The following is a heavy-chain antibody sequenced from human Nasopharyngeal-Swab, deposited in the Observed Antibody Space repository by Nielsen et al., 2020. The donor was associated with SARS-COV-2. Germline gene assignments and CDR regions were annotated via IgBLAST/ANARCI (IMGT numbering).Heavy chain of an antibody. CDR2: INPNSGGT. CDR3: ARERIAAAGTGFDY. Sequence: SVKVSCKACGYTFTGYYMHWVRQAPGQGLEWMGRINPNSGGTNYAQKFQGRVTMTRDTSISTAYMELSRLRSDDTAVYYCARERIAAAGTGFDYWGQGTLVTVSS. J-gene: IGHJ4*02. D-gene: IGHD6-13*01. CDR1: GYTFTGYY. V-gene: IGHV1-2*06.